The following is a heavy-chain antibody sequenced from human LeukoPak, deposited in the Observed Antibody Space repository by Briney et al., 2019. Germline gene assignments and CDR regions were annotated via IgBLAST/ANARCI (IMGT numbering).Heavy chain of an antibody. CDR3: ARGTSPFDP. V-gene: IGHV3-48*02. Sequence: GGSLRLSCVASGFTFSSYSMNWVRQAPGKGLEWISYITSSSSTIYYADSVKGRFTISRDNAKNSLYLQMNSLKDEDTAVYYCARGTSPFDPWGRGTLVTVSS. CDR1: GFTFSSYS. J-gene: IGHJ5*02. CDR2: ITSSSSTI.